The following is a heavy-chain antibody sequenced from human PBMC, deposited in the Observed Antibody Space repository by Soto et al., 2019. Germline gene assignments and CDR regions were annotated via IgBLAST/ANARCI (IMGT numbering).Heavy chain of an antibody. J-gene: IGHJ1*01. D-gene: IGHD2-15*01. CDR3: AREENCSDGICYSEYFQR. CDR2: VNPSGGST. CDR1: GYIFTAYS. Sequence: QVQLEQSGAEVKKPGASVKVSCKASGYIFTAYSMHWVRRAPGQGLQWMGVVNPSGGSTNYAQKFKGRITLTRDTSRNTFYMDLSSLPSEDTAVYYCAREENCSDGICYSEYFQRWGQGTLVTVSS. V-gene: IGHV1-46*01.